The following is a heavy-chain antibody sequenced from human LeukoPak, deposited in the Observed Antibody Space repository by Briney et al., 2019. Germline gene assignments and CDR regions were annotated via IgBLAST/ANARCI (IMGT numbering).Heavy chain of an antibody. Sequence: GGSLRLSCAASGFTFSSYEMNWVRQAPGKGLEWVSSISSSSSYIYYADSVKGRFTISRDNAKNSLYLQTNSLRAEDAAVYYCARDIGIAARPVFGYWGQGTLVTVSS. CDR1: GFTFSSYE. CDR3: ARDIGIAARPVFGY. D-gene: IGHD6-6*01. CDR2: ISSSSSYI. J-gene: IGHJ4*02. V-gene: IGHV3-21*01.